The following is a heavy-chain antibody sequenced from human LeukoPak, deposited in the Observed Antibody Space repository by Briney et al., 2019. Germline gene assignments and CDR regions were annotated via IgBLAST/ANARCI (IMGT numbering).Heavy chain of an antibody. V-gene: IGHV4-61*02. J-gene: IGHJ6*03. CDR3: ARASGYSGYDLGAYYYFYMDV. CDR1: GGSISSANSY. D-gene: IGHD5-12*01. Sequence: SETLSLTCTVSGGSISSANSYWHWIRQPAGKGPEWIGRIYTSGSSNYNPSLKSRVTISVDTSKNQFSLRLSSVTAADTAVYYCARASGYSGYDLGAYYYFYMDVWGKGTTVTVSS. CDR2: IYTSGSS.